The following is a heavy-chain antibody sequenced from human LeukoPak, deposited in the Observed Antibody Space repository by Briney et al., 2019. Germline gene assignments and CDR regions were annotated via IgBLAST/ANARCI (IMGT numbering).Heavy chain of an antibody. Sequence: SETLSLTCTVSGDSISSSSSYWGWIRQPPGEGLEWIGSIYYSGSTYYNTSLKSRVTISVDTSKNQFSLKLSSVTAADTAVYYCARASGYYYGDFDYWGQGTRVTVSS. CDR1: GDSISSSSSY. J-gene: IGHJ4*02. D-gene: IGHD3-22*01. V-gene: IGHV4-39*07. CDR3: ARASGYYYGDFDY. CDR2: IYYSGST.